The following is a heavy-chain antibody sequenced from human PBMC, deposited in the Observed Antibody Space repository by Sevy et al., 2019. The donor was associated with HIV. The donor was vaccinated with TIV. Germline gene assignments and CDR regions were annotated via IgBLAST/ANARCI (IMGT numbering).Heavy chain of an antibody. D-gene: IGHD3-9*01. CDR2: INPAGGST. J-gene: IGHJ4*02. V-gene: IGHV1-46*01. CDR1: GYTFTSNY. Sequence: ASVKVSCKASGYTFTSNYMHWVRRAPGQGLEWMGTINPAGGSTGYAQKFQDRVTMTRDTSTSTVYMELSSLRSEDTAVYFCARGPLTGTSLYYFDFWGQGTLVTVSS. CDR3: ARGPLTGTSLYYFDF.